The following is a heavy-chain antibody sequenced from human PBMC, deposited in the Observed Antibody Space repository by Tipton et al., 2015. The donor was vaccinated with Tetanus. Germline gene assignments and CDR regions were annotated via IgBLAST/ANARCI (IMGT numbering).Heavy chain of an antibody. Sequence: QAQLVQSGAEVKKPGASVKVSCKASGYTFTTYAITWVRQAPGQGLEWMGWISASHGISNSAPKFEGRLTMTTDPSTNTAHMELRSLISDDTAVYYCARDIWPNPRTPAAGDYWGQGTLVTVSS. CDR3: ARDIWPNPRTPAAGDY. J-gene: IGHJ4*02. D-gene: IGHD6-25*01. V-gene: IGHV1-18*04. CDR2: ISASHGIS. CDR1: GYTFTTYA.